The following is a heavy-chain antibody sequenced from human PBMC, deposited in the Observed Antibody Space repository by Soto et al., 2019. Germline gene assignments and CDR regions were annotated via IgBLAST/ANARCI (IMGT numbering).Heavy chain of an antibody. Sequence: PSETLSLTCTVSGGSISSGDYYWSWIRQPPGKGLEWIGYIYYSGSTYYNPSLKSRVTISVDTSKNQFSLKLSSVTAADTAVYYCARVGYSGYEFDYWGQGTLVTVSS. J-gene: IGHJ4*02. CDR2: IYYSGST. D-gene: IGHD5-12*01. CDR3: ARVGYSGYEFDY. V-gene: IGHV4-30-4*01. CDR1: GGSISSGDYY.